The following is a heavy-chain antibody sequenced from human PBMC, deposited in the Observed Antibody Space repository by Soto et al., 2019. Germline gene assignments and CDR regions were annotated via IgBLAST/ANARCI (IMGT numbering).Heavy chain of an antibody. CDR1: GYTFTSYG. CDR3: ARDRSPMIVVVITTYLLDY. Sequence: ASVKVSCKASGYTFTSYGISWVRQAPGQGLEWMGWISAYNGNTNYAQKLQGRVTMTTDTSISTAYMELSRLRSDDTAVYYCARDRSPMIVVVITTYLLDYWGQGTLVTVSS. CDR2: ISAYNGNT. J-gene: IGHJ4*02. V-gene: IGHV1-18*04. D-gene: IGHD3-22*01.